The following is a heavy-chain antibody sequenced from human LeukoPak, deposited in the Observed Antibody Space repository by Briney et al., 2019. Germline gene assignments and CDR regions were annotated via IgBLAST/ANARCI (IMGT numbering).Heavy chain of an antibody. V-gene: IGHV1-69*13. CDR1: GGTFSSYA. Sequence: GASVKVSCKASGGTFSSYAISWVRQAPGQGLEWMGGIIPIFGTANYAQKFQGRVTITADESTSTACMELSSLRSEDTAVYYCARGYYDSSLPDYWGQGTLVTVSS. J-gene: IGHJ4*02. CDR3: ARGYYDSSLPDY. CDR2: IIPIFGTA. D-gene: IGHD3-22*01.